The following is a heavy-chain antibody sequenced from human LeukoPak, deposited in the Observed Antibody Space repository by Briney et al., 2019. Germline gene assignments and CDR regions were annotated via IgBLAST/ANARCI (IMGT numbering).Heavy chain of an antibody. Sequence: PGGSLRLSCAASGFTFDDYAMHWVRQAPWKGLEWVSGISWNSGSIGYADSVKGRFTISRDNAKNSLYLQMNSLRAEDTALYYCAKKKNIAPDTAMGGGFDYWGQGTLVTVSS. CDR3: AKKKNIAPDTAMGGGFDY. V-gene: IGHV3-9*01. D-gene: IGHD5-18*01. J-gene: IGHJ4*02. CDR1: GFTFDDYA. CDR2: ISWNSGSI.